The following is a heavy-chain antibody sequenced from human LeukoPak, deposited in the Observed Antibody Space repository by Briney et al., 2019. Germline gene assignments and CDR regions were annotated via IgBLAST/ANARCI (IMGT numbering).Heavy chain of an antibody. V-gene: IGHV1-18*01. CDR2: XXAXNGNT. D-gene: IGHD2-15*01. J-gene: IGHJ4*02. CDR3: ARDRYCSGGSCYVFDY. CDR1: GYTFTSXX. Sequence: ASVKVSCKASGYTFTSXXISWVRXXPGQGXXXXXXXXAXNGNTNXXXXXXXXXXXTXDTSXXXXXMXLXXLRSDDTAVYYCARDRYCSGGSCYVFDYWGQGTLVTVSS.